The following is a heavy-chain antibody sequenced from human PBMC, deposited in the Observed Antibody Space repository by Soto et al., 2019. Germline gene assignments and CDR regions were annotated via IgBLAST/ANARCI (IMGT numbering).Heavy chain of an antibody. J-gene: IGHJ4*02. CDR1: GFTFSSYA. D-gene: IGHD5-18*01. Sequence: QVQLVESGGGVVQPGRSLRLSCAASGFTFSSYAMHWVRQAPGKGLEWVAVISYDGSDKYYADSVKGRFTISRDNSKNTLYLQMNSMSAEDRAVYYCASPGDGGYASFDYWGQGTLVTVSS. V-gene: IGHV3-30-3*01. CDR3: ASPGDGGYASFDY. CDR2: ISYDGSDK.